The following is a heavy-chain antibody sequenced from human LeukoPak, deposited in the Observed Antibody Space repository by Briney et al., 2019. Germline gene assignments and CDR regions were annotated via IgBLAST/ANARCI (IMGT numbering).Heavy chain of an antibody. D-gene: IGHD6-13*01. CDR1: GFSLSAYD. V-gene: IGHV3-33*01. CDR3: ARSQSSSLIDY. CDR2: IWYDGTSK. Sequence: PGGSLRLSCAASGFSLSAYDVHWVRQAPGKGLEWVAVIWYDGTSKDYADSVKGRFTFSRDNSKNTLYLQMNSLTVEDTAVYYCARSQSSSLIDYWGQGTLVTVSS. J-gene: IGHJ4*02.